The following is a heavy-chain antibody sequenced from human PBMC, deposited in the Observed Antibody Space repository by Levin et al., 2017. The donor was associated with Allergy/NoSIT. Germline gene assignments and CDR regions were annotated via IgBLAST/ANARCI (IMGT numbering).Heavy chain of an antibody. CDR3: ARDGPLFVNAVIGWFDP. Sequence: ASVKVSCKASGYTFTGYYMHWVRQAPGQGLEWMGWINPNSGGTNYAQKFQGRVTMTRDTSISTAYMELSRLRSDDTAVYYCARDGPLFVNAVIGWFDPWGQGTLVTVSS. V-gene: IGHV1-2*02. CDR2: INPNSGGT. J-gene: IGHJ5*02. D-gene: IGHD3-10*01. CDR1: GYTFTGYY.